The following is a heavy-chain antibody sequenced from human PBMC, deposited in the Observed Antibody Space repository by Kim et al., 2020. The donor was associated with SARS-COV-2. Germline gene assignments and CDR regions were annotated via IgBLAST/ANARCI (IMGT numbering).Heavy chain of an antibody. D-gene: IGHD3-3*01. J-gene: IGHJ4*02. V-gene: IGHV3-48*03. CDR1: GFTFSSYE. Sequence: GGSLRLSCAASGFTFSSYEMNWVRQAPGKGLEWVSYISSSGSTIYYADSVKGRFTISRDNAKNSLYLQMNSLRAEDTAVYYCARVPSIFLEWLSYYFDYWGQGTLVTVSS. CDR2: ISSSGSTI. CDR3: ARVPSIFLEWLSYYFDY.